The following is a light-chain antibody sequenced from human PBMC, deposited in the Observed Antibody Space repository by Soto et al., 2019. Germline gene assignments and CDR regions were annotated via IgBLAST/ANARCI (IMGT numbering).Light chain of an antibody. CDR1: QSIGSW. CDR2: KAT. Sequence: DIQMTQSPSTLSASVGDGVTITCRASQSIGSWFAWYQQKPGKAPKLLIYKATNLQSGVPSRFSGSGSGTDFSLTISSLQPVDSATYFCQQYNDFPYTFGPGTKLEI. J-gene: IGKJ2*01. V-gene: IGKV1-5*03. CDR3: QQYNDFPYT.